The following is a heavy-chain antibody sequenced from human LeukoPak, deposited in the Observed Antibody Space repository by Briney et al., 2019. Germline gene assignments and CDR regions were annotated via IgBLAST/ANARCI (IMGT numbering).Heavy chain of an antibody. CDR1: GFTFSSYG. CDR3: AKDFPQTYYYDSSVHGGYFDY. J-gene: IGHJ4*02. V-gene: IGHV3-30*18. CDR2: ISYDGSNK. D-gene: IGHD3-22*01. Sequence: GGSLRLSCAASGFTFSSYGMHWVRQAPGKGLEWVAVISYDGSNKYYADSVKGRFTISRDNSKNTLYLQMNSLRAEDTAVYYCAKDFPQTYYYDSSVHGGYFDYWGLGTLVTVSS.